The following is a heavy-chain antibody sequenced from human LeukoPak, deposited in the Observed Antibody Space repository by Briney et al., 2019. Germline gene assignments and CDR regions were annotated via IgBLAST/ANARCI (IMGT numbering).Heavy chain of an antibody. CDR1: GFSLSTTGVG. D-gene: IGHD1-14*01. CDR3: AGTKNQYNFDY. J-gene: IGHJ4*02. CDR2: IYWDDDK. Sequence: SGPTLVKPTQTLTLTCTFSGFSLSTTGVGVGWIRQPPEKGLEWLAVIYWDDDKRYSPSLKSRLTITKDTSKNQVVLTMTNMDPLDTATYYCAGTKNQYNFDYWGQGTLVTVSS. V-gene: IGHV2-5*02.